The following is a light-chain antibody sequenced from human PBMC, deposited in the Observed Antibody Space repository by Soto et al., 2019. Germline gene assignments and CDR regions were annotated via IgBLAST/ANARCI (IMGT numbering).Light chain of an antibody. Sequence: QSALTQPASVSGSPGQSITISCTGTSSDVGGYNYVSWYQHHPGKAPKLMIYDVSNRPSGVSDRFSGSKSGNTASLTISGLQADDEADYYCSSYTSSSTSVVLGGGTKVTVL. CDR3: SSYTSSSTSVV. CDR2: DVS. CDR1: SSDVGGYNY. J-gene: IGLJ2*01. V-gene: IGLV2-14*03.